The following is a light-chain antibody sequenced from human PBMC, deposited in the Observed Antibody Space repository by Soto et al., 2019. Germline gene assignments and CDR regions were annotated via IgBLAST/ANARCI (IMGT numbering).Light chain of an antibody. J-gene: IGKJ4*01. CDR2: DAF. CDR3: QQRSIWPLT. CDR1: QSVSSY. Sequence: EIVLTQSPATLSLSPGERATLSCMASQSVSSYLAWYQQKPGQAPRLLIYDAFNRATGIPARFSGSGSGTDFTLTISSLEPEDFGVYYCQQRSIWPLTFGGGTKVDIK. V-gene: IGKV3-11*01.